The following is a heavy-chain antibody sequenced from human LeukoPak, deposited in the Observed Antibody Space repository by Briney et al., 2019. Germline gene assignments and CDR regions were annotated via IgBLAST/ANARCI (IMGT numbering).Heavy chain of an antibody. CDR1: GGTFSSYA. Sequence: SVKVSCKASGGTFSSYAISWVRQAPGQGLEWMGGIIPIFGTANYAQKFQGRVTITADESTSTAYMELSSLRSEDTAVYYCARDPGAQYCSSTGCYSEYNWFDPWGQGTLVTVSS. V-gene: IGHV1-69*13. CDR2: IIPIFGTA. J-gene: IGHJ5*02. CDR3: ARDPGAQYCSSTGCYSEYNWFDP. D-gene: IGHD2-2*01.